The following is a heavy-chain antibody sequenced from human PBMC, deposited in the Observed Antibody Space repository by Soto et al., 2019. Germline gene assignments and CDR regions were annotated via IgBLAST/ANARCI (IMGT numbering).Heavy chain of an antibody. J-gene: IGHJ4*02. CDR2: IYYSGST. CDR3: ARKSMVRGGYYFDY. D-gene: IGHD3-10*01. V-gene: IGHV4-59*01. CDR1: GGSISSYY. Sequence: SETLSLTCTVSGGSISSYYWSWIRQPPGKGLDWIGYIYYSGSTNYNPSLKSRVTISVDTSENQFSLKLSSVTAADTAVYYCARKSMVRGGYYFDYWGQGTLVTVSS.